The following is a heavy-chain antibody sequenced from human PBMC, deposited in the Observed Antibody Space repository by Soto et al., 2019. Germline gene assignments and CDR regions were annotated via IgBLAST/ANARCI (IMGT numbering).Heavy chain of an antibody. D-gene: IGHD3-10*01. CDR1: GFTFSSYG. V-gene: IGHV3-30*18. J-gene: IGHJ4*02. CDR2: IIYDGSTK. Sequence: QVQLVESGGGVVQPGRSLRLSCAASGFTFSSYGMHWVRQAPGTGLEGVAVIIYDGSTKYYADSVKGRFTISRDNSKSTMYLQMNSLRAEDTAVYYCAKDRMGAGVRGYFDYWGQGTLVTVSS. CDR3: AKDRMGAGVRGYFDY.